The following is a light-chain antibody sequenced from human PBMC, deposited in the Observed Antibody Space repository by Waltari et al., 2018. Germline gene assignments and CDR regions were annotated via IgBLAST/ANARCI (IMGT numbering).Light chain of an antibody. J-gene: IGLJ2*01. CDR3: SSYTPSGTLV. V-gene: IGLV2-18*02. Sequence: LTQPPSVSGSPGQSVTISCSGTSSEVGTYNSVSWYQQPPGTAPKLIIFDLSSRPSGDPDRFSGSKSGSTASLTISGLQAEDEGDYYCSSYTPSGTLVFGGGTKLTVL. CDR2: DLS. CDR1: SSEVGTYNS.